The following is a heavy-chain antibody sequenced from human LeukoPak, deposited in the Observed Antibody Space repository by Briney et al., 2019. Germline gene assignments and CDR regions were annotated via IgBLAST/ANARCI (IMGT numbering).Heavy chain of an antibody. V-gene: IGHV4-39*07. CDR2: IYYSGST. CDR1: GGSISSSSYY. Sequence: SETLSLTCTVSGGSISSSSYYWGWIRQPPGKGLEWIGSIYYSGSTYYNPSLKSRVTISVDTSKNQFSLKLSSVTAADTAVYYCAIDIVGVTNTAFDIWGQGTMVTVSS. D-gene: IGHD1-26*01. CDR3: AIDIVGVTNTAFDI. J-gene: IGHJ3*02.